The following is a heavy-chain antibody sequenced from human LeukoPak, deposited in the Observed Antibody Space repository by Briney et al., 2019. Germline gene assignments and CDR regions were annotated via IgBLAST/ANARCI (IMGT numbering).Heavy chain of an antibody. CDR2: INPNSGGT. Sequence: ASAKVSCKASGYTFTGYYMHWVRQAPGQGLEWMGWINPNSGGTNYAQKFQGRVTMTRDAPISTAYMELSRLRSDDTAVYYCARDPLYIWWLRTHPGQDYYFDYWGQGTLVTVSS. CDR3: ARDPLYIWWLRTHPGQDYYFDY. J-gene: IGHJ4*02. CDR1: GYTFTGYY. V-gene: IGHV1-2*02. D-gene: IGHD5-12*01.